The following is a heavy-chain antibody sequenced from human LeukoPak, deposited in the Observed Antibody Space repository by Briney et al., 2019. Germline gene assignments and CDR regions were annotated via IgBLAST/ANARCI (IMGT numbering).Heavy chain of an antibody. D-gene: IGHD4-17*01. J-gene: IGHJ5*02. Sequence: PGGSLRLSCAASGFTFSSYWMHWVRQAPGKGLVWVSRINIDGSSTSYVDSVRGRFTISRDNAKNTLYLQMNSLRAEDTAVYYCARVSLDYGDYHWFDPWGQGTLVTVSS. CDR1: GFTFSSYW. V-gene: IGHV3-74*01. CDR2: INIDGSST. CDR3: ARVSLDYGDYHWFDP.